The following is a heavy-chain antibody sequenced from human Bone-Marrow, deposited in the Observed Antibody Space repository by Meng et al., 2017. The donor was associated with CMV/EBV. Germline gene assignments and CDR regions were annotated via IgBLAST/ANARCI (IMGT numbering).Heavy chain of an antibody. J-gene: IGHJ4*02. CDR2: INQDGSEK. D-gene: IGHD4/OR15-4a*01. CDR3: ARDLTS. V-gene: IGHV3-7*01. CDR1: GFTFSSYG. Sequence: GESLKISCAASGFTFSSYGMHWVRQAPGKGLEWVANINQDGSEKNYVDSVKGRFTISRDNAKNSLYLQMNSLRAEDTAVYYCARDLTSWGQGTLVTVSS.